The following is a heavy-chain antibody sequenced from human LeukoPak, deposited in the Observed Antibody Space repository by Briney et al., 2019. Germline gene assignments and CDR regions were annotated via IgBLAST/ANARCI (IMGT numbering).Heavy chain of an antibody. Sequence: GGSLRLSCSASGFTFSSYAMHWVRQAPRKGLEYVSGISSNGGSVYADSVKGRFTTSRDNSKNTLFLQMSSLRAEDTAEYYCVDLWFRIKVVSWGQGTMVTVSS. CDR3: VDLWFRIKVVS. V-gene: IGHV3-64D*06. CDR1: GFTFSSYA. D-gene: IGHD2-21*01. CDR2: ISSNGGS. J-gene: IGHJ3*01.